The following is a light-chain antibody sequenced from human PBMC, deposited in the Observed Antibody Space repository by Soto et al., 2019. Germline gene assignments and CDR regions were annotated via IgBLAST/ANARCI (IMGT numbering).Light chain of an antibody. CDR2: EVS. CDR3: SYYAGSARIL. CDR1: SSDVGGYNY. Sequence: QSALTQPPSASGSPGQSGTISCTGTSSDVGGYNYVSWYQQHPDKAHTLIIYEVSKRPSGVPDRFSGSKSGNTASLTVSGLQAADEADYYCSYYAGSARILFGGGTKLTVL. V-gene: IGLV2-8*01. J-gene: IGLJ2*01.